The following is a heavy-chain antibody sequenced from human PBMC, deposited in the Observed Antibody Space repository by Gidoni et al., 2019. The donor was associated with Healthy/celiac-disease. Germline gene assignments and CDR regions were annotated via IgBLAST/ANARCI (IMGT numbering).Heavy chain of an antibody. Sequence: QVQLVESGGGVVQPGRSLRLSCAASGFTFSSYAMPWVRQAPGKGLEWVAVISYDGSNKDYADSVKGRFTISRDNSKNTLYLQMNSLRAEDTAVYYCARAFRYCSGGSCPNPDYWGQGTLVTVSS. CDR3: ARAFRYCSGGSCPNPDY. D-gene: IGHD2-15*01. CDR2: ISYDGSNK. CDR1: GFTFSSYA. V-gene: IGHV3-30-3*01. J-gene: IGHJ4*02.